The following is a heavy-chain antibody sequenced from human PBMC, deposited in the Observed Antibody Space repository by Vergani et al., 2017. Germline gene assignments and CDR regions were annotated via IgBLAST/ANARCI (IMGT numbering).Heavy chain of an antibody. Sequence: QVQLVESGGGVVQPGRSLRLSCAASGFTFSSYAMHWVRQAPGKGLEGVAVISYDGSNKYYSDSVKGRFTISRDNSKNTLYLQMNSLRAEDTAVYYCAKGLPLDYWGQGTLVTVSS. D-gene: IGHD2-15*01. J-gene: IGHJ4*02. CDR1: GFTFSSYA. CDR2: ISYDGSNK. CDR3: AKGLPLDY. V-gene: IGHV3-30*01.